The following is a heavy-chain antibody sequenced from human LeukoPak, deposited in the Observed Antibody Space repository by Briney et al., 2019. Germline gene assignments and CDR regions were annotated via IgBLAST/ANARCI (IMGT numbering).Heavy chain of an antibody. CDR3: AREAQPYSSSWRAAFDF. CDR1: GGSISSYY. J-gene: IGHJ3*01. D-gene: IGHD6-13*01. Sequence: SETLSLTCTVSGGSISSYYWTWFRQPPGKGLEWIGYIYSSGSTNYNPSLKSRVTISVDTSKNQFSLKLRSVTAADTAVYYCAREAQPYSSSWRAAFDFWGHGTMVTVSS. V-gene: IGHV4-59*01. CDR2: IYSSGST.